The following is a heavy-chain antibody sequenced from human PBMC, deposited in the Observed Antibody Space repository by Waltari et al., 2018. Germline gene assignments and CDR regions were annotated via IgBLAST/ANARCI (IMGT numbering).Heavy chain of an antibody. Sequence: QVQLVQSGAEVKKPGSSVKVSCKASGGTFSSYAISWVRQAPGQGLEWMGGIIPILGIANYAQKFQGRVTITADKSTSTAYMELSSLRSEDTAVYYCARVLSRPSTGYSGYEYYYYYGMDVWGQGTTVTVSS. CDR3: ARVLSRPSTGYSGYEYYYYYGMDV. V-gene: IGHV1-69*04. CDR2: IIPILGIA. CDR1: GGTFSSYA. D-gene: IGHD5-12*01. J-gene: IGHJ6*02.